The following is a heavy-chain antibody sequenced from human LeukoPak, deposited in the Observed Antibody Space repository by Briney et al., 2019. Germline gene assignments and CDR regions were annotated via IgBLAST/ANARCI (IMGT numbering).Heavy chain of an antibody. Sequence: GASVKVSCKASGYTFTSYDINWVGQATGRGLERMGWMNPNSGNTGYAQKFQGRVTMTRNTSISTAYMELSSLRSEDTAVYYCARKKLAVAGRGLDYWGQGTLVTVSS. CDR1: GYTFTSYD. D-gene: IGHD6-19*01. J-gene: IGHJ4*02. CDR2: MNPNSGNT. CDR3: ARKKLAVAGRGLDY. V-gene: IGHV1-8*01.